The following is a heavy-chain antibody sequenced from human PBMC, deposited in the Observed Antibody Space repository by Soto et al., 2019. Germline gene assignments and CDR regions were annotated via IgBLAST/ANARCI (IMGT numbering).Heavy chain of an antibody. CDR2: ISYSGST. CDR3: ASYYYDTSGYYYVPGVY. Sequence: SETLSLTCTVSGGSTSSSGYYWGWIRQPPGKGLEWIGSISYSGSTYYNPSLKSRVTISVDTSKNQFSLKLSSVTAADTAVYYCASYYYDTSGYYYVPGVYWGQGILVTAPQ. D-gene: IGHD3-22*01. CDR1: GGSTSSSGYY. V-gene: IGHV4-39*01. J-gene: IGHJ4*02.